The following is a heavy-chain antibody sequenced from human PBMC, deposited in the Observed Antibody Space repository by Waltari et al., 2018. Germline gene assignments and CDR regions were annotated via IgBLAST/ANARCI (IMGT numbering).Heavy chain of an antibody. CDR3: ATDYYGSGSDGPDYYYYGMDV. D-gene: IGHD3-10*01. V-gene: IGHV4-39*01. J-gene: IGHJ6*02. CDR2: IYYRGRT. CDR1: GGSISSSSYY. Sequence: QLQLQESGPGLVKPSETLSLTCTVSGGSISSSSYYWGWIRQPPGKGLGWIGSIYYRGRTYYNPALKSRVTISVDTSKNQFSLKLSSGTAADTAVYYCATDYYGSGSDGPDYYYYGMDVWGQGTTVTVSS.